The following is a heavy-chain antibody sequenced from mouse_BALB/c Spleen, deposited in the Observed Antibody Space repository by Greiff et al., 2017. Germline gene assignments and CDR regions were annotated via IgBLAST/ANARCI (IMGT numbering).Heavy chain of an antibody. CDR3: ARERDYAMDY. CDR2: ISNGGGST. Sequence: EVKLVESGGGLVKPGGSLKLSCAASGFAFSSYDMSWVRQTPEKRLEWVAYISNGGGSTYYPDTVKGRFTISRDNAKNTLYLQMSSLKSEDTAMYYCARERDYAMDYWGQGTSVTVSS. J-gene: IGHJ4*01. CDR1: GFAFSSYD. V-gene: IGHV5-12-1*01.